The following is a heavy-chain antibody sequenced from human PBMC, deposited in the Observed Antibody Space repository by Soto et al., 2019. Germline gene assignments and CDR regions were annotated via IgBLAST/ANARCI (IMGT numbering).Heavy chain of an antibody. Sequence: GGSLRLSCAASGFTFSSYGMHWVRQTPGKGLEWVAVISYDGSNKYYADSVKGRFTISRDNSKNTLYLQMNSLRAEDTAVYYCAKSMTTVTTGGGNWGQGTLVTVSS. D-gene: IGHD4-17*01. CDR2: ISYDGSNK. V-gene: IGHV3-30*18. CDR1: GFTFSSYG. J-gene: IGHJ4*02. CDR3: AKSMTTVTTGGGN.